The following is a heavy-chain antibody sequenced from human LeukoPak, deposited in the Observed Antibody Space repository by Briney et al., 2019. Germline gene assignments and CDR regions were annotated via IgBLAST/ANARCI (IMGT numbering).Heavy chain of an antibody. Sequence: PSETLSLTCTVSGGSMNDYYWSWIRQPPGKGLEWIGYMYYSGSTNYNPSLKSRVSISIDTSKYQFSLKLSSVTAADTAVYYCARDRYCIGGICYSGRFDPWGRGTLVTVSS. J-gene: IGHJ5*02. CDR1: GGSMNDYY. CDR2: MYYSGST. CDR3: ARDRYCIGGICYSGRFDP. V-gene: IGHV4-59*01. D-gene: IGHD2-15*01.